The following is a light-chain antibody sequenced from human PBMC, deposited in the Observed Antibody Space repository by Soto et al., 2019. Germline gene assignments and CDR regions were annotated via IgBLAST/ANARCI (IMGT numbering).Light chain of an antibody. V-gene: IGKV2-28*01. Sequence: DLVMTPSPLSLPVTPGEPASISCRSSQSLLHSDGYNYLDWYLQKPGQSPQLLIYLGSNRGSGVAERFSGSGSGADFTLKISRVEAEDVGVYYCMQALQTPLTFGGGTKVEIK. CDR3: MQALQTPLT. CDR2: LGS. CDR1: QSLLHSDGYNY. J-gene: IGKJ4*01.